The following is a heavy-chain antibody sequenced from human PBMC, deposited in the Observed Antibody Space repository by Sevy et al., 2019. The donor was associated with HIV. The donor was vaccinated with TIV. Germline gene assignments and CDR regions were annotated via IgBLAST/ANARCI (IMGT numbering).Heavy chain of an antibody. CDR2: ISYDGSNK. J-gene: IGHJ4*02. CDR3: ARDGTHFDY. CDR1: GFTLTTYA. D-gene: IGHD1-26*01. V-gene: IGHV3-30-3*01. Sequence: GGSLRLSCAASGFTLTTYALHWVRQAQGKGLEWMALISYDGSNKYYADSVKGRFTISRDISKNTVHLQMNSLRADDTAVYYCARDGTHFDYWGQGTLVTVS.